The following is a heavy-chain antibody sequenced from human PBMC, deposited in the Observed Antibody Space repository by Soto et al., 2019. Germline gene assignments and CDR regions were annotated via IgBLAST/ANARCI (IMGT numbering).Heavy chain of an antibody. CDR1: GASISGFY. CDR2: IYATGTT. D-gene: IGHD1-1*01. Sequence: KTXGTLCLTCTVSGASISGFYWSWIRKSAGKGLEWIGRIYATGTTDYNPSLKSRVMMSVDTSKKQFSLKLRSVTAADTAVYYCVRDGTKTLRDWFDPWGQGISVTVSS. CDR3: VRDGTKTLRDWFDP. J-gene: IGHJ5*02. V-gene: IGHV4-4*07.